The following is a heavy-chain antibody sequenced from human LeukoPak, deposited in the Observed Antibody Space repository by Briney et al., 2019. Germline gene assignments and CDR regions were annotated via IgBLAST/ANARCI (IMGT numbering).Heavy chain of an antibody. CDR2: ISSSGSTI. V-gene: IGHV3-48*03. CDR1: GFTFSSYE. J-gene: IGHJ4*02. CDR3: ARGGGGALYCSGGSCYSELDY. D-gene: IGHD2-15*01. Sequence: PGGSLRLSCAASGFTFSSYELNWVRQAPGKGLEWVSYISSSGSTIKYADSVKGRFTISRGSAKNSLYLQMNSLRAEDTAVYYCARGGGGALYCSGGSCYSELDYWGQGTLVTVSS.